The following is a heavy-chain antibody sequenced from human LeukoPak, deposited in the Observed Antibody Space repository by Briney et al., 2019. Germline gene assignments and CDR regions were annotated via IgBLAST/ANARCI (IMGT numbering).Heavy chain of an antibody. D-gene: IGHD5-24*01. CDR2: ISSSGSTF. Sequence: GGSLRLSRTASGFIFSDYYMIWIRQAPGKGLEWVSYISSSGSTFYQADSVKGRFTISRDNAKNSLYLQMNSLRVEDTAVYYCARDLRWLQLDYWGQGTLVTVSS. CDR3: ARDLRWLQLDY. V-gene: IGHV3-11*01. J-gene: IGHJ4*02. CDR1: GFIFSDYY.